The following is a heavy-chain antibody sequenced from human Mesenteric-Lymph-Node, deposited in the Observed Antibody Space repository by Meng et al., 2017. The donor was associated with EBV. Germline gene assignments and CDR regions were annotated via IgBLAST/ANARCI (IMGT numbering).Heavy chain of an antibody. D-gene: IGHD5-24*01. CDR2: IYYTGHT. CDR3: ATNDNYKNDY. CDR1: GGSISSGNYY. J-gene: IGHJ4*02. Sequence: VQLQDSGPGLVNSSQTLSLTCNASGGSISSGNYYWNWIRQHPGKGLEWIGYIYYTGHTYYNPSLRSRVTISIDTSKNQFSLSLHSVTAADTAVYYCATNDNYKNDYWGQGTLVTVSS. V-gene: IGHV4-31*03.